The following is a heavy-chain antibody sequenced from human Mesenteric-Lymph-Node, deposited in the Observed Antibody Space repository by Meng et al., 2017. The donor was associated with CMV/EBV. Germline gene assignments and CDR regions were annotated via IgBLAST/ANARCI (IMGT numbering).Heavy chain of an antibody. CDR1: GFTFSSFW. CDR2: INSDGSST. CDR3: TSGGQVVYFS. Sequence: LSCAASGFTFSSFWMHWVRQAPGKGLVWVSRINSDGSSTIYADSVKGRFTISRDNAKNTLYLQMNSLRAEDTAVYYCTSGGQVVYFSWGQGTLVTVSS. D-gene: IGHD3-22*01. J-gene: IGHJ5*02. V-gene: IGHV3-74*01.